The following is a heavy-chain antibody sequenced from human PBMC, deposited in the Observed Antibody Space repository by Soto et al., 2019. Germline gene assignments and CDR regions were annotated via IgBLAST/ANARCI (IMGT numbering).Heavy chain of an antibody. CDR1: GFTFSSYG. CDR2: ISYDGSNK. CDR3: AKAPGAAAISGWFDP. D-gene: IGHD2-2*02. J-gene: IGHJ5*02. V-gene: IGHV3-30*18. Sequence: PGGSLRLSCAASGFTFSSYGMHWVRQAPGKGLEWVAVISYDGSNKYYADSVKGRFTISRDNSKNTLYLQMNSLRAEDTAVYYCAKAPGAAAISGWFDPWGQGTLVTVSS.